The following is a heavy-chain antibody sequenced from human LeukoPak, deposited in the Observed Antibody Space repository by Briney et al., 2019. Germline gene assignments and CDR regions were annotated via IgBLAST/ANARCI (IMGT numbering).Heavy chain of an antibody. V-gene: IGHV3-13*01. Sequence: GGSLRLSCVASGFSLSSYDMHWVRQAAGEGLVWVAGIGPGGDTYYLGSVKGRFTVSRDNARDSLYLQMNSLRAEDTAVYYCTRGAEGWDYWGQGTLVTVSS. CDR1: GFSLSSYD. CDR3: TRGAEGWDY. J-gene: IGHJ4*02. D-gene: IGHD2-15*01. CDR2: IGPGGDT.